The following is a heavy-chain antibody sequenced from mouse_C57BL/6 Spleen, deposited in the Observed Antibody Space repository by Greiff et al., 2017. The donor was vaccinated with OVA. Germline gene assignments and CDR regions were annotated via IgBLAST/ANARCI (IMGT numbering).Heavy chain of an antibody. CDR3: ARSGELTGDYFDY. CDR1: GYTFTDYN. V-gene: IGHV1-18*01. Sequence: VQLQQSGPELVKPGASVKIPCKASGYTFTDYNMDWVKQSHGQSLEWIGDINPNNGGTTYNQKFKGKATLTVDHSSSTAYMELRSLTSEDTAVYDCARSGELTGDYFDYWGQGTTLTVSS. J-gene: IGHJ2*01. D-gene: IGHD4-1*01. CDR2: INPNNGGT.